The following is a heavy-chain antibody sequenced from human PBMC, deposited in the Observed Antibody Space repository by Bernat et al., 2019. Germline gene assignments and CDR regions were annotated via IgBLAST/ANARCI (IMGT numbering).Heavy chain of an antibody. CDR2: ISWNSGSI. V-gene: IGHV3-9*01. CDR1: GFTFDDYA. Sequence: EVQLVESGGGLVQPGRSLRLSCAASGFTFDDYAMHWVRQAPGKGLAWVSGISWNSGSIGYEDSVKGRFTISRDNAKNSLYLQMNSLRAEDTALYYCAKEAAAGTDHYYYYGMDVWGQGTTVTVSS. D-gene: IGHD6-13*01. J-gene: IGHJ6*02. CDR3: AKEAAAGTDHYYYYGMDV.